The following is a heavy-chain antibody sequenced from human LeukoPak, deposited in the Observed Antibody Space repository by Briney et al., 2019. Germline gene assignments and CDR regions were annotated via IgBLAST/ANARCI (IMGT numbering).Heavy chain of an antibody. J-gene: IGHJ6*03. CDR3: AIMAASGIPRGYYYVDL. V-gene: IGHV4-34*01. CDR2: TDHSGST. CDR1: GGFFSGYY. Sequence: SETLSLTCAVYGGFFSGYYWTWIRQSPGKGLEWIGETDHSGSTIYNPSLKSRVAISVDTSKNQFSLHLSSVTAADTSIYYCAIMAASGIPRGYYYVDLWAKETTVTVSS. D-gene: IGHD6-13*01.